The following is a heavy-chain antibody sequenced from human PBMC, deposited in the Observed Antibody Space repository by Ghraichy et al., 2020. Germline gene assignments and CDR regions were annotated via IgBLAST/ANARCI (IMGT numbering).Heavy chain of an antibody. CDR2: IYYSGST. Sequence: SETLSLTCTVSGGSISSYYWSWIRQPPGKGLEWIGYIYYSGSTNYNPSLKSRVTISVDTSKNQFSLKLSSVTAADTAVYYCARVEEWLFYGYYYYYMDVWGKGTTVTVSS. D-gene: IGHD3-3*01. CDR3: ARVEEWLFYGYYYYYMDV. CDR1: GGSISSYY. V-gene: IGHV4-59*01. J-gene: IGHJ6*03.